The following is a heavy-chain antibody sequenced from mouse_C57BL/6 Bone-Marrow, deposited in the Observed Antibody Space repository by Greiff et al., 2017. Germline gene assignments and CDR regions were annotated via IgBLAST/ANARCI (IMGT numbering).Heavy chain of an antibody. CDR2: INPSSGYT. Sequence: QVQLQQSGAELAKPGASVKLSCTASGYTFTNSWLHWVKQRPGKGLEWIGYINPSSGYTKYNQKLPAKPPLTADKSSITAYMQLSSLTYEDSADYYCARKSSYWYFDVWGTGTTVTVSS. J-gene: IGHJ1*03. CDR3: ARKSSYWYFDV. V-gene: IGHV1-7*01. CDR1: GYTFTNSW. D-gene: IGHD1-1*01.